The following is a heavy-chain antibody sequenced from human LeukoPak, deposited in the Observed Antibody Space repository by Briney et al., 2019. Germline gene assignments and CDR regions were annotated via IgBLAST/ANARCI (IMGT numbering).Heavy chain of an antibody. CDR2: INPNSGGT. CDR1: GYTFTDYY. Sequence: ASVKVSCKASGYTFTDYYMHWVRQAPGQGLEWMGWINPNSGGTNYAQKFQGRVTMTRDTSISTAYMELSSLRSDDTAVYYCAGRAGAYSHPYDYWGQGTLVTVSS. D-gene: IGHD4/OR15-4a*01. J-gene: IGHJ4*02. V-gene: IGHV1-2*02. CDR3: AGRAGAYSHPYDY.